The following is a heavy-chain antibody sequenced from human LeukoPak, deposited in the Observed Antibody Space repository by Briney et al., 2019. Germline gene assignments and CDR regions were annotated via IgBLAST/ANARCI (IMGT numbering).Heavy chain of an antibody. V-gene: IGHV3-9*01. CDR2: ISWNSGSL. CDR1: GFTFDDYA. J-gene: IGHJ5*02. Sequence: DRSLRLSCAASGFTFDDYAMHWVRQAPGKGLEWVSGISWNSGSLGYADSVKGRFTISRDNAKNSLYLRMSSLRAEDTAFYYCAKDSSGGVSTFSNWFDTWGQGTLVTVSS. D-gene: IGHD5/OR15-5a*01. CDR3: AKDSSGGVSTFSNWFDT.